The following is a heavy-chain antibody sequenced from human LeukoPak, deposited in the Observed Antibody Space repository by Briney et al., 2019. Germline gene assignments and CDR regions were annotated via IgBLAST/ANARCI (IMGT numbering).Heavy chain of an antibody. D-gene: IGHD1-26*01. J-gene: IGHJ4*02. Sequence: SETLSLTCTVSGGSISSYYWSWIRQPPGKGLEWIGYIYYSGSTNYNPSLKSRVTISVDTSKNQFSLKLSSVTAADTAVYYCAREFVQWEPDYWGQGTLVVVSS. V-gene: IGHV4-59*01. CDR3: AREFVQWEPDY. CDR2: IYYSGST. CDR1: GGSISSYY.